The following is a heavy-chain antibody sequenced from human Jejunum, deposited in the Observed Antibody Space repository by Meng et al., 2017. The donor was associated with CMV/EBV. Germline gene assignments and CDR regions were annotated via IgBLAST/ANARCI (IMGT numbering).Heavy chain of an antibody. Sequence: QGQLLQSGPGLGKPPLTLSLTCAISGDSVFTNNVFWNWIRQSPSRGLEWLGRTYYRSKWSNDYAISVISRITINPDASKNQFTLQLNSVTPEDTAVYYCARGLNGAFDYWGQGTLVTVSS. CDR2: TYYRSKWSN. CDR3: ARGLNGAFDY. D-gene: IGHD2-21*01. CDR1: GDSVFTNNVF. J-gene: IGHJ4*02. V-gene: IGHV6-1*01.